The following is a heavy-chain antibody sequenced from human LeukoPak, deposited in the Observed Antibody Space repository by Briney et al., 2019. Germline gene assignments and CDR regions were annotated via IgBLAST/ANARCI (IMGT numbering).Heavy chain of an antibody. CDR2: VHYNGAT. D-gene: IGHD2-15*01. CDR1: GGSVTSTTYY. Sequence: KPSETLSLTCTVSGGSVTSTTYYWGWVRQPPGKGLEWVGGVHYNGATYYDPSPKSRVTMSIDTSENQFSLKVTSVTAADTAVYYCARRRVAATAGWFDPWGQGTLVTVSS. CDR3: ARRRVAATAGWFDP. J-gene: IGHJ5*02. V-gene: IGHV4-39*01.